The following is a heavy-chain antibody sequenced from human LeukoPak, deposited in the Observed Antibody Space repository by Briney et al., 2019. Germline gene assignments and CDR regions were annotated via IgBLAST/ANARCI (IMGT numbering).Heavy chain of an antibody. CDR3: ARADWQWLPNY. J-gene: IGHJ4*02. CDR2: LYSGGTT. D-gene: IGHD6-19*01. Sequence: PGGSLRLSCAASGFSVSSNYVSWVRQAPGKGLEWVSVLYSGGTTYYADSVKGRFTISRDNSKNTLYLQMNSLRAEDTAVYCCARADWQWLPNYWGQGTLVTVSS. V-gene: IGHV3-53*01. CDR1: GFSVSSNY.